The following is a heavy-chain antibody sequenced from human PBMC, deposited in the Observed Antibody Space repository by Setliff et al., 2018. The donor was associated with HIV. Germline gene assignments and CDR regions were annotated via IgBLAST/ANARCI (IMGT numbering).Heavy chain of an antibody. D-gene: IGHD3-3*01. V-gene: IGHV1-69*05. CDR2: IIPIFGTA. CDR3: AREEDYNFWSGYDWFDP. CDR1: GGTFSSYA. Sequence: GASVKVSCKASGGTFSSYAISWVRQAPGQGLEWMGGIIPIFGTANYAQKFQGRVTITTDESTSTAYMELSSLRSEDTAVYYCAREEDYNFWSGYDWFDPWGQGTLVTVSS. J-gene: IGHJ5*02.